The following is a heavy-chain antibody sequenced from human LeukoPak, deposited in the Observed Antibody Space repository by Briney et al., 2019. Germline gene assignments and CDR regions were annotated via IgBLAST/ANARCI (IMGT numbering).Heavy chain of an antibody. D-gene: IGHD3-16*01. J-gene: IGHJ3*01. CDR3: ATTLSRGGPDDAFDV. CDR1: GYTFADYH. Sequence: ASVKVSCKGSGYTFADYHIHWVRQAPGQGLEWMGWINPKSGVTHYAQKFQGRVTMTRDLSIKTTFMDLRSLTSDDSAIFYCATTLSRGGPDDAFDVWGPGTMVIVSS. CDR2: INPKSGVT. V-gene: IGHV1-2*02.